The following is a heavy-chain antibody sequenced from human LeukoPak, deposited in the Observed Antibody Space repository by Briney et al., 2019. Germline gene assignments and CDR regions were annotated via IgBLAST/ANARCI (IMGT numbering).Heavy chain of an antibody. J-gene: IGHJ4*02. D-gene: IGHD3-10*01. CDR2: IRGSGDRT. CDR3: AKAITMVRGVTTFDY. Sequence: PGGSLRLSCAASGFTFSSYAMSWVRQAPGKGLEWVSAIRGSGDRTHYADSVKGRFTISRDNSKNTLYLQMNSLRAEDTAVYYCAKAITMVRGVTTFDYWGQGTLVTVSS. V-gene: IGHV3-23*01. CDR1: GFTFSSYA.